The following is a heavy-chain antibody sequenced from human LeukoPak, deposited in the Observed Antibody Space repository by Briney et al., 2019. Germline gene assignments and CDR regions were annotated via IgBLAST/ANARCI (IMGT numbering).Heavy chain of an antibody. V-gene: IGHV4-39*01. Sequence: PLETLSLTCRVSGGSISKSSYCWGWIRQPPGKGLAGIGSIYDSGSTYYNPSLKSRVTMSVGTSSNQFSVNVCSVLAADTAVYFGARQVRCWSSGWYYFDYWGQGTLVTVSS. CDR2: IYDSGST. CDR3: ARQVRCWSSGWYYFDY. CDR1: GGSISKSSYC. D-gene: IGHD6-19*01. J-gene: IGHJ4*02.